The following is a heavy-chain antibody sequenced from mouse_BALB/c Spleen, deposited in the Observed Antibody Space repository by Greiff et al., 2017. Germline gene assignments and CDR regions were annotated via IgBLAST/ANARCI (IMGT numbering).Heavy chain of an antibody. Sequence: DVQLQESGAELVKPGASVKLSCTASGFNIKDTYMHWVKQRPEQGLEWIGRIDPANGNTKYDPKFQGKATITADTSSNTAYLQLSSLTSEDTAVYYCAIWDVRFAYWGQGTLVTVSA. CDR1: GFNIKDTY. CDR2: IDPANGNT. J-gene: IGHJ3*01. CDR3: AIWDVRFAY. V-gene: IGHV14-3*02. D-gene: IGHD4-1*01.